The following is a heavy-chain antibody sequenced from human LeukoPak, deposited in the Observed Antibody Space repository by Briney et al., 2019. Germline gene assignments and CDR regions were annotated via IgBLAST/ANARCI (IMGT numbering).Heavy chain of an antibody. J-gene: IGHJ4*02. D-gene: IGHD2-2*01. CDR2: IIPIFGTA. Sequence: SVKVSFTASGGTFISYAISWVRQAPGQGLEWMGGIIPIFGTANYAQKFQGRVTIIADESTSTAYMELSSLRSEDTAVYYCARVGYCSSTSCHYFDYWGQGTLVTVPS. CDR3: ARVGYCSSTSCHYFDY. CDR1: GGTFISYA. V-gene: IGHV1-69*01.